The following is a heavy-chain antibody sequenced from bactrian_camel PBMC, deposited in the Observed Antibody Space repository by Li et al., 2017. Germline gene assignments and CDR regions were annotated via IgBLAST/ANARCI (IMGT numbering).Heavy chain of an antibody. CDR2: IRPRTGDK. CDR3: AVDPSGRAWSSGVLSPGEYSR. Sequence: HVQLVESGGGSVQIGGSLTLSCDASEPIPSGYCMAWFRQGAGKEREGVAKIRPRTGDKFYADSVKGRFALSQDGAENTLILQMNSLKSEDTAMYYCAVDPSGRAWSSGVLSPGEYSRWGQGTQVTVS. J-gene: IGHJ4*01. D-gene: IGHD2*01. CDR1: EPIPSGYC. V-gene: IGHV3S1*01.